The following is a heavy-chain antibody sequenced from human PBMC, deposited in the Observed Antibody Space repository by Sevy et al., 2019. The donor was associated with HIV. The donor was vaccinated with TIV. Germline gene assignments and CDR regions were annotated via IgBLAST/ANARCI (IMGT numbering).Heavy chain of an antibody. V-gene: IGHV3-30-3*01. CDR1: GFTFSSYA. CDR2: ISYDGSNK. Sequence: GGSLRLSCAASGFTFSSYAMHWVRQAPGKGLEWVAVISYDGSNKYYADSVKGRFTISRDNSKNTLYLQMNSLRAEDTAVYYCARDRTIFGVVSNAFDIWGQGTMVTVSS. J-gene: IGHJ3*02. CDR3: ARDRTIFGVVSNAFDI. D-gene: IGHD3-3*01.